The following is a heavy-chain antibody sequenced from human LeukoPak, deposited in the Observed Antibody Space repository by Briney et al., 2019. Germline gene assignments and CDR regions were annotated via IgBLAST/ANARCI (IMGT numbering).Heavy chain of an antibody. CDR3: ARRVNGGWFYFDY. J-gene: IGHJ4*02. Sequence: SETLSLTCTVSGGSISSYYWNWIRQPPGKGLEWIGNIYYSGSTTYNPSLKSRVTISIDTSKNQFSLKLTSVTAADTAVYYCARRVNGGWFYFDYWGQGILVTVSS. CDR2: IYYSGST. V-gene: IGHV4-59*01. D-gene: IGHD6-19*01. CDR1: GGSISSYY.